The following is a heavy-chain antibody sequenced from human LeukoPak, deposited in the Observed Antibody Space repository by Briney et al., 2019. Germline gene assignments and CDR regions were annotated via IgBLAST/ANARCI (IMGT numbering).Heavy chain of an antibody. CDR3: ARPNITSYYDSRGYDAFHV. D-gene: IGHD3-22*01. CDR1: GYRFNAYW. CDR2: IYPDDSDT. J-gene: IGHJ3*01. V-gene: IGHV5-51*01. Sequence: GESLKISSKGSGYRFNAYWIAWVRQMPGKGLEWMGIIYPDDSDTRYSPSFQGQVTISADKSVRTAYLQWSSLKASDTAMYYCARPNITSYYDSRGYDAFHVWGQGTMVTVSS.